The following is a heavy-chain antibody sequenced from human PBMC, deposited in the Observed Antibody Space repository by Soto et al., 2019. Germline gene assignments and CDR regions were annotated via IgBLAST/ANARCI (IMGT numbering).Heavy chain of an antibody. V-gene: IGHV1-3*01. CDR1: GYTFTSYD. D-gene: IGHD6-13*01. J-gene: IGHJ4*02. CDR3: ARDTLSNSGQQVVNAIYY. CDR2: INAGNGNT. Sequence: ASVKVSCKASGYTFTSYDMHWVRQAPGQRLEWMGWINAGNGNTNYAQKLQGRVTMTTDTSTSTAYMELRSLRSDDTAVYYCARDTLSNSGQQVVNAIYYRGQGTLVTVSS.